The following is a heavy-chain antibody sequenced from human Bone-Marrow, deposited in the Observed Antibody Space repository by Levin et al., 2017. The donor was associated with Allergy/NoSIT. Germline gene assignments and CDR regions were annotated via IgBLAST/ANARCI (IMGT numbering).Heavy chain of an antibody. Sequence: GGSLRLSCAASGFTFSSYAMNWVRQAPGKGLEWVAVVSKDGSNRYYADSVKGRFTISRDKSKNTLYLQMNSLRAEDTAVYYCARAPYNWNDGGPASVLDIWGQGTMVTVSS. J-gene: IGHJ3*02. CDR2: VSKDGSNR. CDR1: GFTFSSYA. V-gene: IGHV3-30*04. CDR3: ARAPYNWNDGGPASVLDI. D-gene: IGHD1-20*01.